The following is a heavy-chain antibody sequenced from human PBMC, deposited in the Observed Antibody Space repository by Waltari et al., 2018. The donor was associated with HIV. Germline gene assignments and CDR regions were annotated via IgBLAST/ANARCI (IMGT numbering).Heavy chain of an antibody. CDR1: EFTAGRNY. D-gene: IGHD3-22*01. Sequence: VQLVESGGTSVRTGGSLRLAGVVFEFTAGRNYCPWVVLARGGGLEWVSTSYSDGKVFDADPVGGRFTLSRDNSKNMLSLQMNSLRVDDTAKYYCARLATHFYDGFGGGFEAYGMDVWGQGTTVIVSS. J-gene: IGHJ6*02. CDR2: SYSDGKV. CDR3: ARLATHFYDGFGGGFEAYGMDV. V-gene: IGHV3-53*01.